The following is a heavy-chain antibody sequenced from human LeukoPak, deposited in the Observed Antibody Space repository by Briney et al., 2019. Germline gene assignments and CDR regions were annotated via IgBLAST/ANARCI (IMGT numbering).Heavy chain of an antibody. CDR3: AKCPYYYGSGGNNWFDP. CDR2: ISGSGGST. Sequence: RPGGSLRLSCAASGFTFSSYAMSWVRQAPGKGLEWVSAISGSGGSTYYADSVKGRFTISRDNSKNTLYLQMNSLRAEDTAVYYCAKCPYYYGSGGNNWFDPWGQGTLVTVSS. CDR1: GFTFSSYA. V-gene: IGHV3-23*01. J-gene: IGHJ5*02. D-gene: IGHD3-10*01.